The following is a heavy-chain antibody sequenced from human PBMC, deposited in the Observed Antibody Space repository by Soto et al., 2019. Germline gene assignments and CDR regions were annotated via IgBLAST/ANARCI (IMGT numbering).Heavy chain of an antibody. CDR2: ISWEGGII. CDR1: GFSFEDYT. J-gene: IGHJ4*02. Sequence: DGSMRLSCAASGFSFEDYTMHWVRQVPGKGPEWISLISWEGGIIDYSDSVKGRFISSRDNSKNSLFMEMNSLTSEDAAMYFCARASYDILTGQKRYFDFWGQRTLGTVAS. V-gene: IGHV3-43*01. D-gene: IGHD3-9*01. CDR3: ARASYDILTGQKRYFDF.